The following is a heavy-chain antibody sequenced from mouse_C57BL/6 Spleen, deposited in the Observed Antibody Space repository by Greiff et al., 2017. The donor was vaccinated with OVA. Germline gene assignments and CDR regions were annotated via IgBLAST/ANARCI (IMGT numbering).Heavy chain of an antibody. CDR2: IDPSDSYT. CDR1: GYTFTSYW. J-gene: IGHJ1*03. D-gene: IGHD3-2*02. Sequence: QVQLQQSGAELVKPGASVKLSCKASGYTFTSYWMQWVKQRPGQGLEWIGEIDPSDSYTNYNQKFKGKATLTVDTSSSTAYMQLSSLTSEDSAVYYCARSGGPHWYFDVWGTGTTVTVSS. V-gene: IGHV1-50*01. CDR3: ARSGGPHWYFDV.